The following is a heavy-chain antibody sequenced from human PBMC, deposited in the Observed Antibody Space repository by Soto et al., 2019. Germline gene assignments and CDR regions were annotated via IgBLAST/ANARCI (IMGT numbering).Heavy chain of an antibody. J-gene: IGHJ5*02. CDR1: GYTFTDYA. V-gene: IGHV1-3*05. CDR3: ARDRFSSGFWFDP. D-gene: IGHD6-25*01. CDR2: INAGNGNT. Sequence: QVQLVQSGAEEKKPGASVKVSCKASGYTFTDYAIHWVRQGPGQDLEWMGWINAGNGNTKYSQKFHGRVIISRDTSANTVYMELSSLRSEDTAVYYCARDRFSSGFWFDPWGQGTLVIVSS.